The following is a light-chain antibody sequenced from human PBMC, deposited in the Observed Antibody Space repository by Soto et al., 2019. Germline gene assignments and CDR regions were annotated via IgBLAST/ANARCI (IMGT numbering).Light chain of an antibody. J-gene: IGKJ2*01. CDR2: KVS. CDR1: QSLVYSDGNTY. CDR3: MQATHWPLYT. V-gene: IGKV2-30*01. Sequence: DVVMTQSPLSLPVTLGQSASISCRSSQSLVYSDGNTYLNWFHQRPGQSPRRLIYKVSNRDSGVPDRFSGSGSGTDFTLKISRVEAENVGVYYSMQATHWPLYTFGQGTKLEIK.